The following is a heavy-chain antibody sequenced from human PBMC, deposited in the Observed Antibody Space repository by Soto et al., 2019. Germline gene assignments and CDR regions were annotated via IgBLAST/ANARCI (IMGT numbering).Heavy chain of an antibody. V-gene: IGHV5-10-1*01. CDR2: IDPSDSYT. Sequence: GESLKISCKGSGYSFTSYWISWVRQMPGKGLEWMGRIDPSDSYTNYSPSFQGHVTISADKSISTAYLQWSSLKASDTAMYYCARARRNIAAAGPGAFDSWGQGTMVTVSS. CDR1: GYSFTSYW. J-gene: IGHJ3*02. D-gene: IGHD6-13*01. CDR3: ARARRNIAAAGPGAFDS.